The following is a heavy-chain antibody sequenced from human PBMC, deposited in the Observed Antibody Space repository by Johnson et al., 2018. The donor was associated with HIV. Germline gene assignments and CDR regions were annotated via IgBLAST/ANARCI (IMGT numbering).Heavy chain of an antibody. V-gene: IGHV3-30*14. CDR1: GFAFSSYT. CDR3: ATADRDAFDI. Sequence: QVQLVESGGGVVQPGRSLRLSCAASGFAFSSYTMHWVRQVPGKGLDWVAVISYTGGSIDYAGSVKGRFTVSRDNSENTLFLQMNSLRAEDTGVYYCATADRDAFDIWGQGTMVIVSS. CDR2: ISYTGGSI. J-gene: IGHJ3*02.